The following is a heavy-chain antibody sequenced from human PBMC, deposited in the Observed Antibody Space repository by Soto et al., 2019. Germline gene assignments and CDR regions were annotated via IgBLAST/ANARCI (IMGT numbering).Heavy chain of an antibody. CDR3: AKDSTPLTETTVTPSDF. J-gene: IGHJ4*02. CDR2: VSYDGSNK. V-gene: IGHV3-30*18. CDR1: GFTFSSYG. Sequence: QVQLVESGGGVVQPGRSLRLSCAASGFTFSSYGMHWVRQAPGKGLEWVAVVSYDGSNKYYADSVKGRFTISRDNSKNPLYLQMNSLRAEDTAVYYCAKDSTPLTETTVTPSDFWGQGTLVTVSS. D-gene: IGHD4-17*01.